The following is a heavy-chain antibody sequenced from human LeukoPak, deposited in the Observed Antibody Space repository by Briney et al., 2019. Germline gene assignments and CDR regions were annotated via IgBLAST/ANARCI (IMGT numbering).Heavy chain of an antibody. CDR3: ARGGISSSSYWFDP. Sequence: SETLSLTCAVYGGSFSGYYWSWIRQPPGKGLEWIGEINHSGSTNYNPSLKSRVTISVDTSKNQFSLKLSSVTAADTAVYYCARGGISSSSYWFDPWRQGTLVTVSS. V-gene: IGHV4-34*01. CDR1: GGSFSGYY. D-gene: IGHD6-13*01. CDR2: INHSGST. J-gene: IGHJ5*02.